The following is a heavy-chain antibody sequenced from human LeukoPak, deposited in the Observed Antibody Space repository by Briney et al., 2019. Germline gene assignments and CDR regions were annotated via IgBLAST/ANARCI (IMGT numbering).Heavy chain of an antibody. CDR3: ARKGYYDSGTFDI. CDR1: GFSFGSYS. D-gene: IGHD3-22*01. Sequence: PGGSLTLSCAVSGFSFGSYSMNWVRQAPGKGLEWVSSITSSGSYINYADSVNGRLTTSRDNAKNSLYLQMNSQRAEDTAVYYCARKGYYDSGTFDIWGQGTMVSVSS. J-gene: IGHJ3*02. CDR2: ITSSGSYI. V-gene: IGHV3-21*01.